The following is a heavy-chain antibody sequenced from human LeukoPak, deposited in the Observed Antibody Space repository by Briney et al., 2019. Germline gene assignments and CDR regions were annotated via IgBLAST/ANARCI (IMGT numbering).Heavy chain of an antibody. V-gene: IGHV4-34*01. CDR2: INHSGST. J-gene: IGHJ5*02. Sequence: SETLSLTCAVNGGSFSGYYWSWIRQPPGKGLEWIGEINHSGSTNYNPSLKSRVTISVDTSKNQFSLKLSSVTAADTAVYYCARGKWLLLTWFDPWGQGTLVTVSS. CDR3: ARGKWLLLTWFDP. CDR1: GGSFSGYY. D-gene: IGHD2-15*01.